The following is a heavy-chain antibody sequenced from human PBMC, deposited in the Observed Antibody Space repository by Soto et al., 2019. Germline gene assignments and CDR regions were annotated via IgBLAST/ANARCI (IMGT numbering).Heavy chain of an antibody. Sequence: QVQLVQSGAEVKKPGASVKVSCKASGYTFTSYYMHWVRQAPGQGLEWMGIINPSGGSTSYAQKFQGRVTMTRDTSTSTVYMELSSLRSEDTAVYYCARDCILEDGSGVYGMDVWGQGTTVTVSS. CDR3: ARDCILEDGSGVYGMDV. CDR2: INPSGGST. V-gene: IGHV1-46*01. CDR1: GYTFTSYY. J-gene: IGHJ6*02. D-gene: IGHD3-10*01.